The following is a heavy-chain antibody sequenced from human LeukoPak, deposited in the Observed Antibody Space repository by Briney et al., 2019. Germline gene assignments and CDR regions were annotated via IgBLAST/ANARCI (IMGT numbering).Heavy chain of an antibody. V-gene: IGHV3-33*01. Sequence: GGSLRLSCAASRFTFSNYAMHWVRQAPGKGLEWVAVIWYDASDQYYTDSVKGRFTISRDNSKNTLNLQMNSLRAEDTAVYYCARDPVTYYSASGTYYTHYYGMNVWGQGTTVTVSS. D-gene: IGHD3-10*01. CDR2: IWYDASDQ. CDR1: RFTFSNYA. CDR3: ARDPVTYYSASGTYYTHYYGMNV. J-gene: IGHJ6*02.